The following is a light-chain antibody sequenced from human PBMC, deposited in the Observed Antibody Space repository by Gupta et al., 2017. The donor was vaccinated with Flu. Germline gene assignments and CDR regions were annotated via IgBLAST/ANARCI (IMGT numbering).Light chain of an antibody. J-gene: IGKJ2*01. Sequence: DIQMTQSPSSLSASVGDRVTITCRASQSISSYLNWYQQKPGKAPKLLIYAASSLQSGVPSRFSGSGSGTDFTLTISSLQPEDFATYYCQQSDSNPLTFGQGTKLEIK. CDR2: AAS. V-gene: IGKV1-39*01. CDR3: QQSDSNPLT. CDR1: QSISSY.